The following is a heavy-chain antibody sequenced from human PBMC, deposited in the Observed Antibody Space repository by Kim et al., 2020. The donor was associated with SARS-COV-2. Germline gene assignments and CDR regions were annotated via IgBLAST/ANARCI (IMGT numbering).Heavy chain of an antibody. CDR1: GYPFSNYG. CDR2: ISASNGNT. CDR3: ASHGSGTNYMDYYYGMDD. Sequence: ASVKVSCKASGYPFSNYGISWVRQAPGQGLEWMGWISASNGNTKYGQNLQGRVTMTTDTSTSTAYMELRSLRSDDTAVYYCASHGSGTNYMDYYYGMDDWGQGTTVTVSS. D-gene: IGHD3-10*01. V-gene: IGHV1-18*04. J-gene: IGHJ6*02.